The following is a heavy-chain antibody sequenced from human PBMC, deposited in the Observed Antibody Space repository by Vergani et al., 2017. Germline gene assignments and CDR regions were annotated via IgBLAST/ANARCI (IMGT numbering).Heavy chain of an antibody. J-gene: IGHJ4*02. D-gene: IGHD1-1*01. CDR3: GRGSDNYN. CDR1: GLTFSTHA. V-gene: IGHV3-23*01. CDR2: IKNDGDKS. Sequence: DVQLLQSGGDLVQPGGSLKLSCVASGLTFSTHAMSWVRQTPGKGLEWVSTIKNDGDKSHYADFVKGRFAISRDNSRNTIYLQMNSLRVEDTAVYYCGRGSDNYNWGQGALVTV.